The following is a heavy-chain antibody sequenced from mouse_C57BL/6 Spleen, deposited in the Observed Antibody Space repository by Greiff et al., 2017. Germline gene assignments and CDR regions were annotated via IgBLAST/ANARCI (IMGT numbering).Heavy chain of an antibody. CDR3: TRTTTVVAKPYYFDD. CDR2: IRNKANNHAT. V-gene: IGHV6-6*01. Sequence: EVKLVESGGGLVQPGGSMKLSCAASGFTFSDAWMDWVRQSPEKGLEWVAEIRNKANNHATYYAESVKGRFTISRDDSKSSVYLQMNSLRAEDTGIYYCTRTTTVVAKPYYFDDWGQGTTLTVSS. CDR1: GFTFSDAW. J-gene: IGHJ2*01. D-gene: IGHD1-1*01.